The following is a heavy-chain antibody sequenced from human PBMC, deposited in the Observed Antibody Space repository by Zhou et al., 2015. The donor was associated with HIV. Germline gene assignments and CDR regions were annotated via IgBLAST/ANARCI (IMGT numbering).Heavy chain of an antibody. CDR1: GGTFSNSA. D-gene: IGHD2-2*01. V-gene: IGHV1-69*01. Sequence: LVQSGTEVRKPGSSVKVSCKASGGTFSNSAISWVRQAPGQGLEWMGGIIPIFGTANYAQKFQGRVTITADESTSTAYMELSSLRSEDTAVYYCARAGRFVVVPAAQNSEGNWFDPWGQGTLVTVSS. CDR2: IIPIFGTA. CDR3: ARAGRFVVVPAAQNSEGNWFDP. J-gene: IGHJ5*02.